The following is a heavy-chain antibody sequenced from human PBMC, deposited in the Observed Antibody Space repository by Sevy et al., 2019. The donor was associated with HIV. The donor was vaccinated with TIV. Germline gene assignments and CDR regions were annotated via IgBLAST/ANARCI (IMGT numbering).Heavy chain of an antibody. D-gene: IGHD4-17*01. CDR2: SRMKDNVYAT. Sequence: GGSLRLSCAASGFTFSGSTIYWVRQASGKGLEWIGRSRMKDNVYATAYTASGKGRFTIPRDDSKNRAYLQMNSPKTEDTAVDYCSYGDSGPYYFDYWGQGTLVTVSS. CDR3: SYGDSGPYYFDY. V-gene: IGHV3-73*01. CDR1: GFTFSGST. J-gene: IGHJ4*02.